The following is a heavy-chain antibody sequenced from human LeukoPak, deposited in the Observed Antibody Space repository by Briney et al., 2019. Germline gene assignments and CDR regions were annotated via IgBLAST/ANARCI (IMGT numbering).Heavy chain of an antibody. CDR1: GYTFTSYY. CDR2: MNPNSGST. Sequence: AASVKVSCKASGYTFTSYYINWVRQATGQGLEWMGWMNPNSGSTGYAQKFQGRVTITRNTSISTAYMELSGLRSEDTAVYYCARGRSTCHPYYFEYWGQGTLVTVSS. V-gene: IGHV1-8*03. CDR3: ARGRSTCHPYYFEY. J-gene: IGHJ4*02.